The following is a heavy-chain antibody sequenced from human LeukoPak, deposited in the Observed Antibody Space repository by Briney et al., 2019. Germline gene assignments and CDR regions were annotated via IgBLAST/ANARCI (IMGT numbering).Heavy chain of an antibody. Sequence: SETLSLTCAVYGGSFSGYYWSWIRQPPGKGLEWIGEINHSGSTYYNPSLKSRVTISVDTSKNQFSLKLSSVTAADTAVYYCARETEYCSSTSCYGFDAFDIWGQGTMVTVSS. CDR2: INHSGST. D-gene: IGHD2-2*01. CDR1: GGSFSGYY. J-gene: IGHJ3*02. V-gene: IGHV4-34*01. CDR3: ARETEYCSSTSCYGFDAFDI.